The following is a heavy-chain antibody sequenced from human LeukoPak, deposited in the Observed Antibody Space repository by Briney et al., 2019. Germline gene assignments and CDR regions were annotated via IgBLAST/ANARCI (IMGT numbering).Heavy chain of an antibody. CDR2: IYYSGST. Sequence: SETLSLTCTVSGGSISSSSYYWSWIRQPPGKGLEWIGYIYYSGSTNYNPSLKSRVTISVDTSKNQFSLKLSSVTAADTAVYYCARDTYYYDSSGYSGWFDPWGQGTLVTVSS. V-gene: IGHV4-61*01. D-gene: IGHD3-22*01. CDR3: ARDTYYYDSSGYSGWFDP. CDR1: GGSISSSSYY. J-gene: IGHJ5*02.